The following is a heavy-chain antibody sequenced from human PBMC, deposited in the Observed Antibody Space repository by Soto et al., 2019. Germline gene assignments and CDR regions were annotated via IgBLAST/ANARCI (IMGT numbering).Heavy chain of an antibody. Sequence: PGGSLRLSCEASGFIFIGYWTSWVLQAPGKGLEWVANIKEDGSEKYYVDSVKGRFTIFRDNAKKSLFLQMNSLRVEDTAIYYCARDRRNTYYHGAGNQYIDTYSAYWGQGTLVTVSS. D-gene: IGHD3-3*02. V-gene: IGHV3-7*01. CDR1: GFIFIGYW. J-gene: IGHJ4*01. CDR2: IKEDGSEK. CDR3: ARDRRNTYYHGAGNQYIDTYSAY.